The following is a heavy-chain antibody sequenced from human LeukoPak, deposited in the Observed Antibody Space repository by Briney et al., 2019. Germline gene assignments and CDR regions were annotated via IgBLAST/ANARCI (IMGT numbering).Heavy chain of an antibody. Sequence: GASVKVSCKASGYTFTSYDINWVRQATGQGLEWMGWISAYNGNTNYAQKLQGRVTMTTDTSTSTAYMELRSLRSDDTAVYYCARDDAVAAAGTWFDPWGQGTLVTVSS. V-gene: IGHV1-18*01. J-gene: IGHJ5*02. D-gene: IGHD6-13*01. CDR2: ISAYNGNT. CDR1: GYTFTSYD. CDR3: ARDDAVAAAGTWFDP.